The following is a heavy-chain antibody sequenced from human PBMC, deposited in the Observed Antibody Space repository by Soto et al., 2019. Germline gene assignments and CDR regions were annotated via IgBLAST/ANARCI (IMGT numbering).Heavy chain of an antibody. CDR2: ISSGGSDV. J-gene: IGHJ4*02. Sequence: VLLVESGGGLVKPGGSLRLSCAASGFTFSDYYMSWIRQAPGKGLEWVSYISSGGSDVYYADSVKGRFTISRDNAKNSLSLQMNSLRDGDTAVYYCARQRTGDYNDLDLDYWGQGTLVTVSS. V-gene: IGHV3-11*01. CDR3: ARQRTGDYNDLDLDY. CDR1: GFTFSDYY. D-gene: IGHD3-3*01.